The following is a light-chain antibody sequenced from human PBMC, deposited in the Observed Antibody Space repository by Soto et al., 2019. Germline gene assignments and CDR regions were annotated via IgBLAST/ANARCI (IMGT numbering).Light chain of an antibody. J-gene: IGKJ1*01. CDR2: GAS. CDR3: QQSYSTPPGT. V-gene: IGKV3-15*01. Sequence: IVMTQSPATLSVSPGESATLSCRASQSVSNNLTWYQQKPGQPPRLLIYGASTRATGVPGRFSGSGSGTEFTLTISSLQPEDFATYYCQQSYSTPPGTFGQGTKVDIK. CDR1: QSVSNN.